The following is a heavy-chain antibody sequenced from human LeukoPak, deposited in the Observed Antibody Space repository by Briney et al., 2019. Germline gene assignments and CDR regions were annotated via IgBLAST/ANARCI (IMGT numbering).Heavy chain of an antibody. Sequence: PGGSLRLSCAASGFTFSSYSMNWARQAPGKGLEWVSYIRSSSRSIYYADSVKGRFTISRDNAKNSLFLQMNSLRAEDTAVYYCARDGSGRVPEMSAPDYWGQGTLVTVSS. V-gene: IGHV3-48*01. D-gene: IGHD3-10*01. CDR3: ARDGSGRVPEMSAPDY. J-gene: IGHJ4*02. CDR1: GFTFSSYS. CDR2: IRSSSRSI.